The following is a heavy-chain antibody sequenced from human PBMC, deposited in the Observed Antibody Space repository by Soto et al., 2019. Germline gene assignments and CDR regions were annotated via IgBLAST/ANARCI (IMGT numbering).Heavy chain of an antibody. Sequence: PGGSLRLSCAASGFTFSSYPMVWVRQAPGKGLESISSISGSGTSYYAASVKGRFTISRDNSENTLYLQMNSLRAEDTAVYYCAKGITTDISYWYGMDVWGQGTTVTVSS. D-gene: IGHD1-26*01. V-gene: IGHV3-23*01. CDR3: AKGITTDISYWYGMDV. CDR1: GFTFSSYP. CDR2: ISGSGTS. J-gene: IGHJ6*02.